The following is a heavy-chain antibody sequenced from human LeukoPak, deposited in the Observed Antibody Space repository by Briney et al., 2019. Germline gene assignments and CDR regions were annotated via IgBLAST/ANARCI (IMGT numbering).Heavy chain of an antibody. V-gene: IGHV1-69*13. D-gene: IGHD6-19*01. CDR3: ARGKKEQWLANYYYYYGMDV. Sequence: ASVKVSCKASGGTFISYAISWVRQAPGQGLEWMGGILPIFDTANYAQKFQGRVTITADESTSTAYMELSSLRSEDTAVYYCARGKKEQWLANYYYYYGMDVWGQGTTVTVSS. J-gene: IGHJ6*02. CDR1: GGTFISYA. CDR2: ILPIFDTA.